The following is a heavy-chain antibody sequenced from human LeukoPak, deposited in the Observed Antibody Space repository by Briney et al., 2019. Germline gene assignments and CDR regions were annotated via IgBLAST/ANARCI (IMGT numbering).Heavy chain of an antibody. D-gene: IGHD4-17*01. J-gene: IGHJ6*02. Sequence: HPGGSLRLSCAASGFTFSSYAMHWVRQAPGKGLEWVAVISYDGSNKYYADSVKGRFTISRDNAKNTLYLQMNSLRAEDTAVYYCAREHDHDYGDYGMDVWGQGTTVTVSS. CDR1: GFTFSSYA. V-gene: IGHV3-30-3*01. CDR2: ISYDGSNK. CDR3: AREHDHDYGDYGMDV.